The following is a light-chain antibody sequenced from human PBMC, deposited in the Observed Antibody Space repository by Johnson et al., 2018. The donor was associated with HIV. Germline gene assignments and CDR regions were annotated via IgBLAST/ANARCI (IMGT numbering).Light chain of an antibody. CDR3: GTWAISLRSYV. CDR1: SSNIGNNY. CDR2: ENN. J-gene: IGLJ1*01. Sequence: QSVLTQPPLVSAAPGQKVTISCSGSSSNIGNNYVSWYQQLPGTAPKLLIYENNKRPSGIPDRFSGSKSGTSATLGITGLQTGDEADYYCGTWAISLRSYVFGTATKVTVL. V-gene: IGLV1-51*02.